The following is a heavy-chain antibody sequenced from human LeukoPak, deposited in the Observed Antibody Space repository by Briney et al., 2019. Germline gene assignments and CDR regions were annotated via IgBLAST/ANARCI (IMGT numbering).Heavy chain of an antibody. D-gene: IGHD6-19*01. Sequence: PGGSLRLSCAASGFTFSSYSMNWVRQAPGKGLEWVSSISSSSSYIYYAASVKGRFTISRDNAKNSLYLQMNSLRAEDTAVYYCARVGSSGWYGYYYYYYYMDVWGKGTTVTVSS. J-gene: IGHJ6*03. CDR2: ISSSSSYI. V-gene: IGHV3-21*01. CDR3: ARVGSSGWYGYYYYYYYMDV. CDR1: GFTFSSYS.